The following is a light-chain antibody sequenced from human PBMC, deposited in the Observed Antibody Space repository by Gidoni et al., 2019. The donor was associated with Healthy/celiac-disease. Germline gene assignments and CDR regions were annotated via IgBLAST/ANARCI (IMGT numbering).Light chain of an antibody. CDR3: QQYDNLPPLT. CDR1: QDISNY. Sequence: EIQMTQSPPSLSASVGDRVTITCQASQDISNYLNWYQQKPGKAPKLLIYDASNLETGVPSRFSGSGSGTDFTFTISSLQPEDIATYYCQQYDNLPPLTFXGXTKVEIK. J-gene: IGKJ4*01. V-gene: IGKV1-33*01. CDR2: DAS.